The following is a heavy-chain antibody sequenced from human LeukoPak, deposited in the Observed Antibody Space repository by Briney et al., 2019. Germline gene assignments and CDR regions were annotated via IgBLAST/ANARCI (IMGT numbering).Heavy chain of an antibody. CDR3: ARDSSSGDAFDI. CDR1: GDTFSSYA. D-gene: IGHD6-13*01. Sequence: ASVKVSCKASGDTFSSYAISWVRQAPGQGLECMGGIIPIFGTANYKQKLQGRVTITADDSTSTAYMALSTLRSEDTAVYYCARDSSSGDAFDIWGQGTMVTVSS. J-gene: IGHJ3*02. CDR2: IIPIFGTA. V-gene: IGHV1-69*13.